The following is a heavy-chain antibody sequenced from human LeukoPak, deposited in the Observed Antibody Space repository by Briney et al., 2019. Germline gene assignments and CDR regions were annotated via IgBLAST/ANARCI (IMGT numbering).Heavy chain of an antibody. CDR2: IYHSGST. D-gene: IGHD1-7*01. Sequence: SETLSLTCAVSGGSISSSNWWSWVRQPPGKGLEWIGEIYHSGSTNYNPSLKSRVTISVDKSKNQFSLKLSSVTAADTAVYYCARDSRLELRPLDYWGQGTLVTVSS. CDR1: GGSISSSNW. J-gene: IGHJ4*02. CDR3: ARDSRLELRPLDY. V-gene: IGHV4-4*02.